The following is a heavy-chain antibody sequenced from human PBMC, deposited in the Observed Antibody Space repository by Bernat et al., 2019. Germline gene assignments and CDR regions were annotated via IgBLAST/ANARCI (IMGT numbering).Heavy chain of an antibody. CDR3: SGVESGRGYSYCYYYSMDV. V-gene: IGHV4-59*01. Sequence: QVQLQESGPGLVKPSETLSLTCTVSGGSISSYYWSWIRQPPEKGLEWIGYIYYSGSTNYNPSLKSRVTISVDTSKKQYSLKLSSVTAADAAVDYCSGVESGRGYSYCYYYSMDVWGKGTTVTVSS. D-gene: IGHD4-23*01. J-gene: IGHJ6*03. CDR1: GGSISSYY. CDR2: IYYSGST.